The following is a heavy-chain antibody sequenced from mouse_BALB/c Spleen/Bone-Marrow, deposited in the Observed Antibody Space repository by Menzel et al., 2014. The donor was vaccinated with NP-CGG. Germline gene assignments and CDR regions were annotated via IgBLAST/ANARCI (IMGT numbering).Heavy chain of an antibody. CDR1: GNTFTSYW. Sequence: QVQLQQPGAELVKPGASVKLSCKASGNTFTSYWMHWVKQRPGQGLEWIGEINPSNGRTNYNEKFKSKATLTVDKSSSTAYMQLSSLTSEDSAVYYCASNCDYWGQGTTLTVSS. CDR3: ASNCDY. CDR2: INPSNGRT. V-gene: IGHV1S81*02. J-gene: IGHJ2*01.